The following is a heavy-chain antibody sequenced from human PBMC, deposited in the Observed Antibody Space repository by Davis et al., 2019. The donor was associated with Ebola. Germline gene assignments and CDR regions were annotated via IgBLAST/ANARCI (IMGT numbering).Heavy chain of an antibody. D-gene: IGHD6-13*01. CDR2: ISSNGGST. Sequence: GESLKISCSASGFTFSSYAMHWVRQAPGKGLEYVSAISSNGGSTYYADSVKGRFTISRDNAKNSLYLQMNSLRAEDTALYYCAKDMYPIAAAGISDFDYWGQGTLVTVSS. CDR1: GFTFSSYA. V-gene: IGHV3-64*04. J-gene: IGHJ4*02. CDR3: AKDMYPIAAAGISDFDY.